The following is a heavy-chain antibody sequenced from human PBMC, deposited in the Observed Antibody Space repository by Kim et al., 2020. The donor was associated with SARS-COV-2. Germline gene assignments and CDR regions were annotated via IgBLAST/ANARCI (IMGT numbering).Heavy chain of an antibody. J-gene: IGHJ6*02. CDR2: ISYDGSNK. Sequence: GGSLRLSCAVSGFTFSSYGMHWVRQAPGKGLEWVAVISYDGSNKYYADSVKGRFTISRDNSKNTLYLQMNSLRAEDTAVYYCAKDRRYDFWSGSPYYYYGMDVWGQGTTVTVSS. CDR1: GFTFSSYG. V-gene: IGHV3-30*18. CDR3: AKDRRYDFWSGSPYYYYGMDV. D-gene: IGHD3-3*01.